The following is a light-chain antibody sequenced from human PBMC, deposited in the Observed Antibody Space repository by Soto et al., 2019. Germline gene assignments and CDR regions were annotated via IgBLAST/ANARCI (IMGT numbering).Light chain of an antibody. Sequence: QSVLTQPASVSGSPGQSITISCTGTSSDVGNYNFVSWYQQLPGEATKLIIYDVTNRPSGLSDRFSGSKSANTASLTISGLQAEDEADYYCSSYTSSHTLVFGSGTKVTVL. CDR3: SSYTSSHTLV. J-gene: IGLJ1*01. CDR2: DVT. V-gene: IGLV2-14*01. CDR1: SSDVGNYNF.